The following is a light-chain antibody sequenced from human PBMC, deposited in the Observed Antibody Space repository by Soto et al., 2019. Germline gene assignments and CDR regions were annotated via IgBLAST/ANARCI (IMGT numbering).Light chain of an antibody. CDR2: DAS. CDR1: QSVRSSY. CDR3: QQYGSSPYT. Sequence: EIVLTQSPATLSLSPGERATLSCGASQSVRSSYLAWYQQKPGLAPRLLSYDASSRATGIPDRFSGSGSGTDFTLTISRLETEDCTVNYCQQYGSSPYTFGQGTKLEI. J-gene: IGKJ2*01. V-gene: IGKV3D-20*01.